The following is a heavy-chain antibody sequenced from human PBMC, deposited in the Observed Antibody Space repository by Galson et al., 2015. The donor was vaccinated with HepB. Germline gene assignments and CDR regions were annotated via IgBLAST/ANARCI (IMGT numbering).Heavy chain of an antibody. V-gene: IGHV3-23*01. J-gene: IGHJ4*02. Sequence: SLRLSCAASGFTLSTYAMTWVRQAPGKGLEWVSGISGSVDWTYYADSVKGRFTISRDNSKNTVYLQANSLRVDDTAVYYCARGYYGSGRLDFWGQGILVTVSS. CDR1: GFTLSTYA. CDR3: ARGYYGSGRLDF. CDR2: ISGSVDWT. D-gene: IGHD3-10*01.